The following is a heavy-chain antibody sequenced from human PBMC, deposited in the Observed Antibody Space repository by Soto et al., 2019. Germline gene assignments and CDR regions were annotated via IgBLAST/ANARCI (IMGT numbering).Heavy chain of an antibody. CDR1: GFTFNSYA. CDR3: ARGVATAGTSSWFDP. Sequence: EVQLLESGGGLVQPGGSLRLSCSASGFTFNSYAMSWVRQAPGKGLEWVSAISGSGGSTYYADSVKGRFTISRDNSKNTLYLQVNSLRAEDTAVYYCARGVATAGTSSWFDPWGQGTLVTVSS. D-gene: IGHD6-13*01. J-gene: IGHJ5*02. CDR2: ISGSGGST. V-gene: IGHV3-23*01.